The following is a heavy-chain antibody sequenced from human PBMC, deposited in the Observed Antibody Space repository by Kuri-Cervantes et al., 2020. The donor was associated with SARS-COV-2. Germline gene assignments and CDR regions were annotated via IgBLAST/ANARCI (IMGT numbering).Heavy chain of an antibody. D-gene: IGHD4/OR15-4a*01. CDR3: ARARWSTLGWSQLKPYYMDV. CDR1: GGTFSSYA. J-gene: IGHJ6*03. Sequence: SVKVSCKASGGTFSSYAISWVRQAPGQGLEWMGGIIPIFCTANYAQKLQGRVTITADESTSTAYMELSSLRSEDTAVYYCARARWSTLGWSQLKPYYMDVWGRGTTVTVSS. V-gene: IGHV1-69*13. CDR2: IIPIFCTA.